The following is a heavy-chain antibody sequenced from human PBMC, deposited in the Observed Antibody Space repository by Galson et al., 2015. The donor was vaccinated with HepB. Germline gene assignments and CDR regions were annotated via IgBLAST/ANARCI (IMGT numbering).Heavy chain of an antibody. CDR2: INAGNGNT. V-gene: IGHV1-3*01. J-gene: IGHJ4*02. Sequence: SVKVSCKASGYTFTSYAMHWVRQAPGQRLEWMGWINAGNGNTKYSQKFQGRVTITRDTSASTAYMELSSLRSEDTAVYYCARDRAAYCGGDCYSWFDYWGQGTLDTVSS. CDR1: GYTFTSYA. D-gene: IGHD2-21*01. CDR3: ARDRAAYCGGDCYSWFDY.